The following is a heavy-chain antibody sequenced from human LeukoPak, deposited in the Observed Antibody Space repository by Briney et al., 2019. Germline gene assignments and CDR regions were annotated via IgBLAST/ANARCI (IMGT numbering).Heavy chain of an antibody. V-gene: IGHV3-30*18. CDR3: AKDQRDDILTGYYDYYFDY. D-gene: IGHD3-9*01. CDR2: ISYDGSNK. Sequence: PGRSLRLSCAASGFSFSSYGMHWVRQAPGKGLGWVAVISYDGSNKYYADSVKGRLITSRDNSKNTLYLQMNSLRAEDTAVYYCAKDQRDDILTGYYDYYFDYWGQGTLVTVSS. CDR1: GFSFSSYG. J-gene: IGHJ4*02.